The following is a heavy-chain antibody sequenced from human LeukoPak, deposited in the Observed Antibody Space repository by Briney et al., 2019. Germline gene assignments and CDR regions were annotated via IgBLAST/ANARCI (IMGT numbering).Heavy chain of an antibody. CDR1: GGSISSSSYY. CDR3: AARDRGAFDI. Sequence: SETLSLTCTVSGGSISSSSYYWGWIRQPPGKGLEWIGSIYYSGSTYYNPSLKSRVTISVDTSKNQFSLKLSSVTAADTAVYYCAARDRGAFDIWGQGTMVTVSS. CDR2: IYYSGST. V-gene: IGHV4-39*07. J-gene: IGHJ3*02.